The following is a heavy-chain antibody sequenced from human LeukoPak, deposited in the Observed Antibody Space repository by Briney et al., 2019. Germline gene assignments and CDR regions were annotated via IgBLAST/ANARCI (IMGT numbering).Heavy chain of an antibody. V-gene: IGHV3-49*04. J-gene: IGHJ3*02. CDR3: TRDLVGYYYDSSGYLGGAFDI. D-gene: IGHD3-22*01. Sequence: GGSLRLSCTASGFTFGDYAMSWVRQAPGMGLEWVGFIRSKAYGGTTEYAASVKGRFTISRDDSKSIAYLQMNSLKTEDTAVYYCTRDLVGYYYDSSGYLGGAFDIWGQGTMVTVSS. CDR1: GFTFGDYA. CDR2: IRSKAYGGTT.